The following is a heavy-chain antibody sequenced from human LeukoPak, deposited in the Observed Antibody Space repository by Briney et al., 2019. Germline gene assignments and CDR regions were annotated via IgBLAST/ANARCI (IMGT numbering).Heavy chain of an antibody. J-gene: IGHJ4*02. CDR3: ARTDWSPT. V-gene: IGHV4-39*07. CDR1: DGSITSTSHY. CDR2: IYHSGKKT. Sequence: SETLSLTCTVSDGSITSTSHYWGWVRQPPGEGLEWIGSIYHSGKKTFDNPSLKSRVTISLDTSKNQFFLKLTSVTAADTAVYYCARTDWSPTRGQGTLVTVSS. D-gene: IGHD2-21*01.